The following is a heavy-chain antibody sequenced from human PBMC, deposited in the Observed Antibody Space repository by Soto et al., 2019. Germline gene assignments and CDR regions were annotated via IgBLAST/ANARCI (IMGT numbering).Heavy chain of an antibody. CDR3: VGRPPPSGWTTAEYFQH. CDR1: GYTFTTSP. D-gene: IGHD6-19*01. Sequence: QVQLVQSGAEVKNPGASVKISCKASGYTFTTSPIHWVRQAPGHRPEWMGWINPDNGNTKYSHKFQGRVTIIRDTSANTAYMELISLKSEDTAVYSCVGRPPPSGWTTAEYFQHWGQGTLVRVSS. V-gene: IGHV1-3*01. CDR2: INPDNGNT. J-gene: IGHJ1*01.